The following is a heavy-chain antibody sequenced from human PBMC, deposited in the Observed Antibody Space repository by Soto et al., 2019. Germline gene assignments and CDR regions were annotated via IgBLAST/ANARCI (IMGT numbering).Heavy chain of an antibody. Sequence: VQLLESGGGLVQPGGSVRLSCAAPEFTFGGLGLIWGRQSPGRGLEWVSTISRDEDDTHYADSVNGRFTISKDRSTNTLYLHMASLRAEDTAIYYCVSWMSAHFDYWGQGTLVTVSS. CDR1: EFTFGGLG. CDR3: VSWMSAHFDY. V-gene: IGHV3-23*01. CDR2: ISRDEDDT. J-gene: IGHJ4*02. D-gene: IGHD2-2*03.